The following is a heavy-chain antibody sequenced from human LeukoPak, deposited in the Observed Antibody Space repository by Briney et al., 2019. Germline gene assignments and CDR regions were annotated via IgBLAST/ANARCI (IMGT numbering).Heavy chain of an antibody. J-gene: IGHJ5*02. D-gene: IGHD4-17*01. Sequence: GGSLRLSCAASGFTFSTYAMHWVRQAPGKGLEWVALISSEGSDKYYADSVKGRFTISRDNSKNTLYLQMNSLRAEDTAVYYCAKDRILYGDYEDWFDPWGQGTLVAVSS. CDR2: ISSEGSDK. V-gene: IGHV3-30*18. CDR1: GFTFSTYA. CDR3: AKDRILYGDYEDWFDP.